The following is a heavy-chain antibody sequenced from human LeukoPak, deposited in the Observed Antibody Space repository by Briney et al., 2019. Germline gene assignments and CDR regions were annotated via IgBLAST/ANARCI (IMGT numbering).Heavy chain of an antibody. J-gene: IGHJ4*02. CDR2: ISSSSSYI. V-gene: IGHV3-21*01. CDR3: ARAGKRIAARTYFDY. Sequence: GGSLRLSCAASGFTFSSYSMNRVRQTPGKGLEWVSSISSSSSYIYYADSVKGRFTISRDNAKNSLYLQMNSLRAEDTAVYYCARAGKRIAARTYFDYWGQGTLVTVSS. D-gene: IGHD6-6*01. CDR1: GFTFSSYS.